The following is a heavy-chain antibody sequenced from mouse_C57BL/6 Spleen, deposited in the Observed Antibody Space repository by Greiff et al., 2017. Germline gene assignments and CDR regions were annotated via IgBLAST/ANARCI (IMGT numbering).Heavy chain of an antibody. CDR3: ARPQTGTRDAMDY. D-gene: IGHD4-1*01. J-gene: IGHJ4*01. V-gene: IGHV1-55*01. CDR2: IYPGSGST. Sequence: QVQLQQPGAELVKPGASVKMSCKASGYTFTSYWITWVKQRPGQGLEWIGDIYPGSGSTNYNEKFKSKATLTVDTSSSTAYMQLSSLTSEDSAVYYCARPQTGTRDAMDYWGQGTSVTVSS. CDR1: GYTFTSYW.